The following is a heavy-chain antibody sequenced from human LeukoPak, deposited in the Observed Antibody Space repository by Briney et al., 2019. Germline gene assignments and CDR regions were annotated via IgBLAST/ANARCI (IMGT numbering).Heavy chain of an antibody. D-gene: IGHD2/OR15-2a*01. CDR2: IYTSGST. Sequence: SETLSLTCTVSGGSISSGGYYWSWIRQHPGKGLEWIGRIYTSGSTNYNPSLKSRVTISVDTSKNQFSLKLSSVTAADTAVYYCAREWKNKVFDYWGQGTLVTVSS. J-gene: IGHJ4*02. CDR3: AREWKNKVFDY. CDR1: GGSISSGGYY. V-gene: IGHV4-61*02.